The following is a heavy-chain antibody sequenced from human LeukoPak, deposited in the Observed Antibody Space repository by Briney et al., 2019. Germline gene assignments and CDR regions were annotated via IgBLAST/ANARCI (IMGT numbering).Heavy chain of an antibody. Sequence: ASVKVSCKASGYTFTSYDINWVRQATGQGLELMGWMNPNSGNTGYAQKFQGRVTMTRNTSISTAYMELSSLRSADAAVYYCARGSLLYGSNSGVDYWGQGTLVTVSS. CDR2: MNPNSGNT. D-gene: IGHD4-23*01. CDR3: ARGSLLYGSNSGVDY. V-gene: IGHV1-8*01. CDR1: GYTFTSYD. J-gene: IGHJ4*02.